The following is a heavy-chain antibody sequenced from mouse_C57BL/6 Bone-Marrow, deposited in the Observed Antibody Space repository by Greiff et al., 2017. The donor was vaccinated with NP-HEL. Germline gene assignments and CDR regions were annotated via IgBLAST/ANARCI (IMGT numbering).Heavy chain of an antibody. Sequence: EVQVVESGGDLVKPGGSLKLSCAASGFTFSSYGMSWVRQTPDKRLEWVATISSGGSYTYYPDSVKGRFTISRDNAKNTLYLQISSLKSEDTAMYYCASPDVYTWYFDVWGTGTTVTVSS. CDR1: GFTFSSYG. V-gene: IGHV5-6*01. J-gene: IGHJ1*03. CDR2: ISSGGSYT. CDR3: ASPDVYTWYFDV.